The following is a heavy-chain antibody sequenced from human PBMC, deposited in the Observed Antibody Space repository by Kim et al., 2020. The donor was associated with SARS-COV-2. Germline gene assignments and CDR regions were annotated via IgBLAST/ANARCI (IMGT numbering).Heavy chain of an antibody. CDR1: GYPFTAYF. CDR2: INPNTGAT. J-gene: IGHJ4*02. CDR3: ARVDLQHFFDN. V-gene: IGHV1-2*02. Sequence: ASVKVSCKASGYPFTAYFLHWVQQAPGQGLEWMGLINPNTGATAYAQKFQGRVTMTTDTYTSTVYMDLSGLRSEDTAVYYCARVDLQHFFDNWGQGTQVTVST.